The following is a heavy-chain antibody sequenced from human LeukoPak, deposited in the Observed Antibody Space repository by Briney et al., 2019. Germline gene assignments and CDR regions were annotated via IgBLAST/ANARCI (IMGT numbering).Heavy chain of an antibody. J-gene: IGHJ4*02. CDR1: GYTFTSYG. CDR3: ARDFFVSSSSLFFDY. CDR2: ISAYNGNT. D-gene: IGHD6-6*01. Sequence: ASVKVSCKASGYTFTSYGISWVRQAPGQGLEWMGWISAYNGNTNYAQKLQGRVTMTTDTSTSTAYMELRSLRSDDTAVYYCARDFFVSSSSLFFDYWGQGTLVTVSS. V-gene: IGHV1-18*01.